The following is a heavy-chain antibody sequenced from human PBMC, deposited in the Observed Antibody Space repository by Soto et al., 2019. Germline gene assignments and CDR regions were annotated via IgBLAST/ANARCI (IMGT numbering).Heavy chain of an antibody. D-gene: IGHD2-15*01. J-gene: IGHJ5*02. CDR1: GGSFSGYY. CDR3: ARAAGTDIVVVVAATDWFDP. V-gene: IGHV4-34*01. CDR2: INHSGST. Sequence: QVQLQQWGAGLLKPSETLSLTCAVYGGSFSGYYWSWIRQPPGKGLEWIGEINHSGSTNYNPSLKSRVTISVDTSKHQFSLELSSVTAADTAVYYCARAAGTDIVVVVAATDWFDPWGQGTLVTVSS.